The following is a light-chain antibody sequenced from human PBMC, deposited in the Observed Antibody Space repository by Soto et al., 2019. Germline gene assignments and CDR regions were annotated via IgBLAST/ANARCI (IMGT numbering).Light chain of an antibody. CDR2: GAS. V-gene: IGKV3-15*01. J-gene: IGKJ1*01. CDR1: QSVRSN. CDR3: PQYNNSPRT. Sequence: ILMTQSPANLPVTTGERAILSCRASQSVRSNLAWYRQKPGQAPRILIYGASARETGILAMFSGSGAGTACTLAISSLQSEDVAVSYCPQYNNSPRTFGQGTKVDIK.